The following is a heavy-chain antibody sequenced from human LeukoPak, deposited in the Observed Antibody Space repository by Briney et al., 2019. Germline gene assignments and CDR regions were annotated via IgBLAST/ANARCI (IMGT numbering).Heavy chain of an antibody. Sequence: GGSLRLSCAASGFTFSSYAMSWVRQAPGKGLEWVSAISGSGGSTYYADSVKGRFTISRDNSKNTLYLQMNSLRAEDTAVYYCAKDADYDYVWGGYPPPDYWGQGTLVTVSS. J-gene: IGHJ4*02. D-gene: IGHD3-16*02. CDR1: GFTFSSYA. CDR2: ISGSGGST. V-gene: IGHV3-23*01. CDR3: AKDADYDYVWGGYPPPDY.